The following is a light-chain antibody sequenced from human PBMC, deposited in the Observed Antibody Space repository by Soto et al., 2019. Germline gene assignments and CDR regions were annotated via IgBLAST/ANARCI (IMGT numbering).Light chain of an antibody. J-gene: IGKJ1*01. CDR3: QQYNSYSWT. V-gene: IGKV1-5*01. Sequence: IQMTQSPSTLSASVGDRVTITCRASQSISSWLAWYQQKPGKAPKLLIYDASSLESGVPSRFSGSGSGTEFTLTISSLQPDDFATYYCQQYNSYSWTFGQGTKVDI. CDR2: DAS. CDR1: QSISSW.